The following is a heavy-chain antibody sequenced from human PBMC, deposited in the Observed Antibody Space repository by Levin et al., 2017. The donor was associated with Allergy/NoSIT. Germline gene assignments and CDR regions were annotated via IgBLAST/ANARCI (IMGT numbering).Heavy chain of an antibody. Sequence: PGGSLRLSCAPSGFTLGNYWMSWVRQAPGKGLEWVASIKQDGDEKYYVDSVKGRFTISRDNAKNSLYLQMNNLRAEDTAVYYCARDPGGYDYWGQGTLVTASS. CDR1: GFTLGNYW. V-gene: IGHV3-7*01. CDR2: IKQDGDEK. D-gene: IGHD4-23*01. CDR3: ARDPGGYDY. J-gene: IGHJ4*02.